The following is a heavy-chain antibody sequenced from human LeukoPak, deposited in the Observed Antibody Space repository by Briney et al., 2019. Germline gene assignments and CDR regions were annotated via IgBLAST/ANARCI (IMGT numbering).Heavy chain of an antibody. J-gene: IGHJ4*02. CDR1: GYIFTGYY. V-gene: IGHV1-2*02. D-gene: IGHD1-26*01. CDR2: INPNNGGT. CDR3: ARQRFMQWVLPEPIDY. Sequence: GASVKVSCKASGYIFTGYYIHWVRQAPGQGLEWMGWINPNNGGTNYAQKFEGRVTMTRDTSISTAYMELTRLTSDDTAVYYCARQRFMQWVLPEPIDYWGQGTLVTVSS.